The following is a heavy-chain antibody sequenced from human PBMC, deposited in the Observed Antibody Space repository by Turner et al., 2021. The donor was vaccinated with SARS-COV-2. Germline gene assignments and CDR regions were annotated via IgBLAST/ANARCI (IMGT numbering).Heavy chain of an antibody. D-gene: IGHD6-19*01. J-gene: IGHJ4*02. CDR3: ASSANSSGWHY. CDR2: ISPNSGGT. CDR1: RYTFTGYY. Sequence: QVQLVQSGVEVNKPGAAVKVTCKASRYTFTGYYMHWVRQAPGNGLEWMRWISPNSGGTNYAVNFQGRATMTRDTLNRTVYMEPSRPRYDDTAVYYCASSANSSGWHYWGQGTLVTVSS. V-gene: IGHV1-2*02.